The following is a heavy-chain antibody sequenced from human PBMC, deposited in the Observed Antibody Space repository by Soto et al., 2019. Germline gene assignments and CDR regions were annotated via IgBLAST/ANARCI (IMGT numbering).Heavy chain of an antibody. CDR3: ARGGNYYDSSGYYPEGSRNWFDP. D-gene: IGHD3-22*01. CDR1: GGSFSGYY. CDR2: INHSGST. V-gene: IGHV4-34*01. J-gene: IGHJ5*02. Sequence: SETLSLTCAVYGGSFSGYYWSWIRQPPGKGLEWIGEINHSGSTNYNPSLKSRVTISVDTSKNQFSLKLSSVTAADTAVYYCARGGNYYDSSGYYPEGSRNWFDPWGQGTLVTVSS.